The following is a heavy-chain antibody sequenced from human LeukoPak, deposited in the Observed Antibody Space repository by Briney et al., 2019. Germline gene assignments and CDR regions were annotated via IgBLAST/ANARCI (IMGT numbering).Heavy chain of an antibody. D-gene: IGHD3-22*01. CDR1: GYSISSGYY. CDR3: ARILTYYDTSGPIFDY. Sequence: SETLSLTCTVSGYSISSGYYWGWIRQPPGKGLEWIGSIYHSGSTYYNPSLKSRVTISVDTSKNQFSLELTSVTAADTAVYYCARILTYYDTSGPIFDYWGQGTLVTVSS. CDR2: IYHSGST. V-gene: IGHV4-38-2*02. J-gene: IGHJ4*02.